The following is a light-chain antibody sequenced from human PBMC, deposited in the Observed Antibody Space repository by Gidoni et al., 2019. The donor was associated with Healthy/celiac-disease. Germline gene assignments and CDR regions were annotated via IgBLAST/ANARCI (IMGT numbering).Light chain of an antibody. J-gene: IGKJ2*01. V-gene: IGKV3-20*01. Sequence: IVLTHSPGTLSLSPGERATLSCRASQRVSSSYLAGYQQKPGQAPRLLIYGASSRATGSPDRFRGRGSGTDFTRTISRLEPEDFAVYYCQQYGSSRYTFGQGTKLEIK. CDR1: QRVSSSY. CDR2: GAS. CDR3: QQYGSSRYT.